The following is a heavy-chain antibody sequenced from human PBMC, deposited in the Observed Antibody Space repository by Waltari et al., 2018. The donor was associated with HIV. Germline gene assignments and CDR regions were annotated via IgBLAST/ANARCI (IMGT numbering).Heavy chain of an antibody. CDR1: GFTVSSYA. CDR3: AREKLVGYYYGMDV. V-gene: IGHV3-30*01. D-gene: IGHD2-8*02. Sequence: QVQLVESGGGVVQPGRSMRLSCAASGFTVSSYAMQWVRQAPGKGLERVAVISYNGINKSYADSVKCRFTISRDNSKNTLYLQMNSLRAEDTAVYYCAREKLVGYYYGMDVWGQGTTVTVSS. J-gene: IGHJ6*02. CDR2: ISYNGINK.